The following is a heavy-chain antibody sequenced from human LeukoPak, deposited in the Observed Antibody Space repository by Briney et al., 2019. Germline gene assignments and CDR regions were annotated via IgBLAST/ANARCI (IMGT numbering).Heavy chain of an antibody. CDR2: ISSTSSTI. Sequence: PGGSLRLSCAASGFTFSSYSMSWVRQAPGKGLEWVSYISSTSSTIYYADSVKGRFTISRDNAKNSLYLQMNRLRDEDTALYYCARSGNYDCWGQGTLVTVSS. CDR3: ARSGNYDC. V-gene: IGHV3-48*02. D-gene: IGHD1-1*01. CDR1: GFTFSSYS. J-gene: IGHJ4*02.